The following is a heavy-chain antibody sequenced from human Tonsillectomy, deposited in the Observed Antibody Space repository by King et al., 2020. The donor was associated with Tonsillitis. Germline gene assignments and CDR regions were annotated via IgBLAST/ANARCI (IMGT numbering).Heavy chain of an antibody. CDR2: INPNSGGT. CDR1: GDTFIGNN. Sequence: QLVQSGAEVKKPGASVKVSCKASGDTFIGNNIHGVRQAPGQGLEWMGGINPNSGGTKYAQKFQGWGTMTRDTSISTAYLGLNKLRSDDTAVYYCARGDMDTPMADYYYYMDVWGKGTTVTVSS. D-gene: IGHD5-18*01. V-gene: IGHV1-2*04. CDR3: ARGDMDTPMADYYYYMDV. J-gene: IGHJ6*03.